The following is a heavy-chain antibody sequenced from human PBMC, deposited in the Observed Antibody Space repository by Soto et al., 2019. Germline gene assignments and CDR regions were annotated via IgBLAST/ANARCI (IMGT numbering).Heavy chain of an antibody. CDR1: SASITSEQR. CDR2: IHHTGIT. CDR3: ARLFGWDAIDQ. D-gene: IGHD3-9*01. Sequence: QMQLQESGPGLLKPSETLSLTCTVSSASITSEQRWTWVRQPPGKGLEWIGEIHHTGITNNNPSLKRRVTMSVDKSKNQFSLNLNSVTPADTAVYYCARLFGWDAIDQWGQGTLVTVSS. V-gene: IGHV4-4*02. J-gene: IGHJ4*02.